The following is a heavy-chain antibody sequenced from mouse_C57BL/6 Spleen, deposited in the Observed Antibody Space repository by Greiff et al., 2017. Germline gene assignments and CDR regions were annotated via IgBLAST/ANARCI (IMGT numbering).Heavy chain of an antibody. Sequence: VQLKESGPELVKPGASVKISCKASGYSFTGYYMNWVKQSPEKSLEWIGEINPSTGGTTYNQKFKAKATLTVDKSSSTAYMQLKSLTSEDSAVYYCARRLRSVGGYFDVWGTGTTVTVSS. V-gene: IGHV1-42*01. D-gene: IGHD1-1*01. CDR1: GYSFTGYY. CDR2: INPSTGGT. CDR3: ARRLRSVGGYFDV. J-gene: IGHJ1*03.